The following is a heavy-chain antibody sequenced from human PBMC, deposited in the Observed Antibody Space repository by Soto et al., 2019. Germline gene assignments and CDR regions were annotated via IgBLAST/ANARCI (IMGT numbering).Heavy chain of an antibody. CDR3: AKFRVLTGYPFIPWGY. Sequence: GGSLRLSCAASGFTFSSYAMSWVRQAPGKGLEWVSAISGSGGSTYYADSVKGRFTISRDNSKNTLYLQMNSLRAEDTAVYYCAKFRVLTGYPFIPWGYWGQGTLVTVSS. CDR2: ISGSGGST. V-gene: IGHV3-23*01. D-gene: IGHD3-9*01. J-gene: IGHJ4*02. CDR1: GFTFSSYA.